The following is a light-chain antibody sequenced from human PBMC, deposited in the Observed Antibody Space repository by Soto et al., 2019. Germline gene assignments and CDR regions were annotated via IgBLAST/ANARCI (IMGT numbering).Light chain of an antibody. CDR2: STS. CDR1: QSVNSNY. CDR3: QQYDKSPWT. Sequence: EIVLTQSPGTLSLSPGEGATLSCRASQSVNSNYLAWFQQKPGQAPRLLIYSTSNRATGIPDRFSGSGSGTDFTLTISRLEPEAFVVYYCQQYDKSPWTFGQGTKVEVK. V-gene: IGKV3-20*01. J-gene: IGKJ1*01.